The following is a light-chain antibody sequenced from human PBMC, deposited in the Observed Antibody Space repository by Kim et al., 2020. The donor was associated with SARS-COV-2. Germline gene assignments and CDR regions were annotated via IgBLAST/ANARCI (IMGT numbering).Light chain of an antibody. Sequence: EIVMTQSPATLSLSPGGRATLSCRASEFVVSTYLSWYQQKPGQAPRVLIYGASTRATGIPARFSGSGSGTDFTLTIRSLQPEDFAVYYCQQDYSLPFTFGGGTKV. CDR2: GAS. CDR1: EFVVSTY. CDR3: QQDYSLPFT. J-gene: IGKJ4*01. V-gene: IGKV3D-7*01.